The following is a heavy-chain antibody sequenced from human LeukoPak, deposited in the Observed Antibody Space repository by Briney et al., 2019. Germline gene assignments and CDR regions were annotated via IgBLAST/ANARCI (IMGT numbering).Heavy chain of an antibody. Sequence: GASAKVSCKVSGYTLTELSMHWVRQAPGKGLEWMGGFDPEDGETIYAQKFQGRVTMTEDTSTDTAYMELSSLRSEDTAVYYCATVLVVVPAAMRTDAFDIWGQGTMVTVSS. CDR1: GYTLTELS. V-gene: IGHV1-24*01. J-gene: IGHJ3*02. D-gene: IGHD2-2*01. CDR2: FDPEDGET. CDR3: ATVLVVVPAAMRTDAFDI.